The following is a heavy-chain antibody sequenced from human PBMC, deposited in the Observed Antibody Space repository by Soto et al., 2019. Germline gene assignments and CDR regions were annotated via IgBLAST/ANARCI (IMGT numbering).Heavy chain of an antibody. V-gene: IGHV3-21*01. Sequence: GGSLRLSCVASGFTFRTYTMNWVRQAPVKGLEWVSGIRGFSPYTFYAESVKGRFTISRDNAKNSLYLQMNSLGVEDTAVYYCARDRGYDAHDYYYNAMDVWGEGPT. D-gene: IGHD2-15*01. CDR3: ARDRGYDAHDYYYNAMDV. CDR1: GFTFRTYT. CDR2: IRGFSPYT. J-gene: IGHJ6*02.